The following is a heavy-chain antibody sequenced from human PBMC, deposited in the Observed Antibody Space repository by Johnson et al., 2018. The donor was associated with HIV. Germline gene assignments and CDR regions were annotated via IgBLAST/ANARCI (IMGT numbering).Heavy chain of an antibody. CDR3: ARGRDALDI. V-gene: IGHV3-7*04. Sequence: VQLVESGGGLVQPGGSLRLSCAASEFSFSNYCMPWVRQAPGKGLEWVANINQDGSEKFSVDSVKGRFAISRENANNSLYLQMNSPGAEDAAVYYCARGRDALDIWGQGTKVTVSS. J-gene: IGHJ3*02. CDR2: INQDGSEK. CDR1: EFSFSNYC.